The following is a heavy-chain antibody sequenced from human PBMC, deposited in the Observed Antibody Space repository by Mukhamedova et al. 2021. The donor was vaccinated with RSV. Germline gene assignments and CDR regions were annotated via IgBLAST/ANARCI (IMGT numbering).Heavy chain of an antibody. J-gene: IGHJ6*03. D-gene: IGHD1/OR15-1a*01. V-gene: IGHV3-23*01. Sequence: EWVSAITGSGSSTYYADSVKGRFTISRDNSKNTLYLQMNSLRAEDTAVYSCAKLGRGWNKHYYYYMDAWGKGTTVTVSS. CDR3: AKLGRGWNKHYYYYMDA. CDR2: ITGSGSST.